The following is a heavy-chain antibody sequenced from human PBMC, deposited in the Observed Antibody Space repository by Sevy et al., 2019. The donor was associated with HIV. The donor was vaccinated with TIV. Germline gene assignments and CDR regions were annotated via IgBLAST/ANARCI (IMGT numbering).Heavy chain of an antibody. CDR2: IKQDGTDT. V-gene: IGHV3-7*01. CDR3: ARALADWGSFHYSS. D-gene: IGHD3-16*01. Sequence: GGSLRLSCAASGFTFSTYWMNWVRQAPGKGLEWVANIKQDGTDTNYVDSVRGRFTISRDNGRNLLYLHMNSLRAEDTAVYFCARALADWGSFHYSSWGRGVLVTVSS. CDR1: GFTFSTYW. J-gene: IGHJ4*02.